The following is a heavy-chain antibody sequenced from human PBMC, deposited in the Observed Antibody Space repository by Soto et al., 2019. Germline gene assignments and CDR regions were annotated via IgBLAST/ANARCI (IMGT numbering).Heavy chain of an antibody. J-gene: IGHJ4*02. CDR2: ISYDGSNK. CDR1: GFTFSSYG. CDR3: AKGDIVVVPAVPDY. V-gene: IGHV3-30*18. Sequence: GGSLRLSCAASGFTFSSYGMHWVRQAPGKGLEWVAVISYDGSNKYYADSVKGRFTISRDNSKNTLYLQMNSLRAEDTAVYYCAKGDIVVVPAVPDYWGQGTLVTVSS. D-gene: IGHD2-2*01.